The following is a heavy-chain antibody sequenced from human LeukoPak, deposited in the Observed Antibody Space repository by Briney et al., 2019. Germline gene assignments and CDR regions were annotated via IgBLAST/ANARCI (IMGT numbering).Heavy chain of an antibody. CDR3: ASSLPTRDSSGYSYLGWFDP. V-gene: IGHV4-34*01. Sequence: SETLSLTCAVYGGSFSGYYWSWIRQPRGKGLEWIGEINHSGSTNYNPSLKSRVTISVDTSKSQFSLKLSSATAADTAVYYCASSLPTRDSSGYSYLGWFDPWGQGTLVTVSS. D-gene: IGHD3-22*01. J-gene: IGHJ5*02. CDR1: GGSFSGYY. CDR2: INHSGST.